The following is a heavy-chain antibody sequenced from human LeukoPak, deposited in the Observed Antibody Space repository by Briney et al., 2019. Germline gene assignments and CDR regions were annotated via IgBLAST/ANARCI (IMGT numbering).Heavy chain of an antibody. CDR2: IKQDGSEK. CDR1: GFTFSSYW. V-gene: IGHV3-7*01. J-gene: IGHJ6*03. CDR3: ARDDACSGGSCYSVTHHYYYYMDV. D-gene: IGHD2-15*01. Sequence: GGSLRLSCAASGFTFSSYWMSWVRQAPGKGLEGVANIKQDGSEKYYVDSVKGRFTISRDNAKNSLYLQMNSLRAEDTAVYYCARDDACSGGSCYSVTHHYYYYMDVWGKGTTVTVSS.